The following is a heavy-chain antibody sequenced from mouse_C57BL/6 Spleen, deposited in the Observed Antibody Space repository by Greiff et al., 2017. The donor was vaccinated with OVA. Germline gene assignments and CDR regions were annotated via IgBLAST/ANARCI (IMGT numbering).Heavy chain of an antibody. V-gene: IGHV5-17*01. Sequence: EVKLVESGGGLVKPGGSLKLSCAASGFTFSDYGMHWVRQAPEKGLEWVAYISSGSSTIYYADTVTGRFTISRDNAKNTRVLQMTSLRSEDTAMYYCARMRLPSLYYARDYWGQGTSVTVAA. CDR2: ISSGSSTI. J-gene: IGHJ4*01. D-gene: IGHD2-4*01. CDR1: GFTFSDYG. CDR3: ARMRLPSLYYARDY.